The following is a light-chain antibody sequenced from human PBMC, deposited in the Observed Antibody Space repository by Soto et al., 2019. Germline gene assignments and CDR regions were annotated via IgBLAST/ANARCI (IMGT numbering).Light chain of an antibody. CDR1: HTIDNY. CDR3: QQCFSIPPT. V-gene: IGKV1-39*01. Sequence: DIQMTQSPSSLSASVGDRVTITCRASHTIDNYLSWYQQKPGKAPKLLIYAASNLQRGVPSRFSGSGSGTDFTLTIDSLQPDDFGIYYCQQCFSIPPTFGHGTKVETK. CDR2: AAS. J-gene: IGKJ1*01.